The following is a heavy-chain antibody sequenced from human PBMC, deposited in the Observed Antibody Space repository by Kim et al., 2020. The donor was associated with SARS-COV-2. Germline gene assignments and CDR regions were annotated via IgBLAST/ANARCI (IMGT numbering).Heavy chain of an antibody. J-gene: IGHJ4*02. Sequence: GGSLRLSCAASGFTFSGFWMSWVRQAPGKGLEWVANIKEDGTETYYLDSVEGRFTLSSDNAKNSMYLQMNSLRAEDTAVYYCTRERVTEKSHFDYWGQGTLVTVSS. V-gene: IGHV3-7*01. D-gene: IGHD2-21*02. CDR1: GFTFSGFW. CDR2: IKEDGTET. CDR3: TRERVTEKSHFDY.